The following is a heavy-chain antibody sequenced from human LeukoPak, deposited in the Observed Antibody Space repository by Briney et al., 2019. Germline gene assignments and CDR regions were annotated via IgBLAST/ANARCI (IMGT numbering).Heavy chain of an antibody. CDR1: GYTFTSYY. D-gene: IGHD1-26*01. Sequence: ASVKVSCKASGYTFTSYYMHWVRQAPGQGLEWMGWINPNSGGTNYAQKFQGWVTMTRDTSISTAYMELSRLRSDDTAVYYCARFVSYSGSSGDAFDIWGQGTMVTVSS. J-gene: IGHJ3*02. CDR3: ARFVSYSGSSGDAFDI. V-gene: IGHV1-2*04. CDR2: INPNSGGT.